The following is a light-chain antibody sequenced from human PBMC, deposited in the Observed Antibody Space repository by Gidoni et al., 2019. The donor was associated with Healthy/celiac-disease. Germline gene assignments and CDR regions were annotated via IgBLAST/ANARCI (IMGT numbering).Light chain of an antibody. Sequence: GTLSLSPGERATLSCRVSQSVSSSYLAWYQQKPGQAPRLLIYGASSRATGIPDRFSGSGSGTDFTLTISRLEPEDFAAYYCQQYGSSPMYTFGHGTKLEIK. V-gene: IGKV3-20*01. J-gene: IGKJ2*01. CDR1: QSVSSSY. CDR3: QQYGSSPMYT. CDR2: GAS.